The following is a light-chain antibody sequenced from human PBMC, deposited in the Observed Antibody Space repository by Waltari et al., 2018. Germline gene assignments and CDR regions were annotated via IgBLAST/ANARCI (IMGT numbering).Light chain of an antibody. CDR1: SRYVGGYGY. Sequence: QSALTQPAAVSGSPGQSISISCTGTSRYVGGYGYFSWYQQYPGKAPKLMIFDVSNRPSGVSDRFSGSKSGNTASLTISGLQAEDEAYYYCSSYSTSSTLVVFGGGTKVTVL. CDR2: DVS. J-gene: IGLJ2*01. CDR3: SSYSTSSTLVV. V-gene: IGLV2-14*03.